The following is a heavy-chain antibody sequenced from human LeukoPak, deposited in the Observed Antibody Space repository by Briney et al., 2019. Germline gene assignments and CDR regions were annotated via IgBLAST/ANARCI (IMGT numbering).Heavy chain of an antibody. D-gene: IGHD3-16*02. CDR1: GGTFSSYA. V-gene: IGHV1-69*13. J-gene: IGHJ5*02. CDR3: ARKGWGSYRYKGNWFDP. Sequence: VASVKVSCKASGGTFSSYAISWVRQAPGQGLEWIGGIIPIFGTANYAQKFQGRVTITADESTSTAYMELSSLRSEDTAVYYCARKGWGSYRYKGNWFDPWGQGTLVTVSS. CDR2: IIPIFGTA.